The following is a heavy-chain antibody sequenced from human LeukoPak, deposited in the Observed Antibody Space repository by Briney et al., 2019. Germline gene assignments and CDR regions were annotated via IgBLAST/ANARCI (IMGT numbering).Heavy chain of an antibody. V-gene: IGHV3-30*18. CDR2: ISYDGSSK. CDR1: GFTFSSYG. CDR3: ANMDYYGSGSYYNPY. J-gene: IGHJ4*02. Sequence: GGSLRLSCAASGFTFSSYGMHWVRQAPGKGLEWVAVISYDGSSKYYADSVKGRFTISRDNSKNTLYLQMNSLRAEDTAVYYCANMDYYGSGSYYNPYWGQGTLVTVSS. D-gene: IGHD3-10*01.